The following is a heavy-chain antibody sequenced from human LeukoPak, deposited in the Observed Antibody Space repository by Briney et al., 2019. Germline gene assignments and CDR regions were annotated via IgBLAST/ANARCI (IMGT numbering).Heavy chain of an antibody. V-gene: IGHV5-51*01. CDR1: GYSFTSYW. CDR3: ARRTEYYYGSGSYYTSSFDY. CDR2: IYPGDSDT. Sequence: GESLKISCKGSGYSFTSYWIGWVRQMPGKSLEWMGIIYPGDSDTRYSPSFQGQVTISADKSISTAYLQWSSLKASDTAMYYCARRTEYYYGSGSYYTSSFDYWGQGTLVTVSS. D-gene: IGHD3-10*01. J-gene: IGHJ4*02.